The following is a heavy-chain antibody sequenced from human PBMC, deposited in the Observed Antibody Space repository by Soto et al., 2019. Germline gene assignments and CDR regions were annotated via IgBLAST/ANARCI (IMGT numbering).Heavy chain of an antibody. Sequence: QVQLQESGPGLVKPSETLSLTCTVSGGSISSYYWSWIRQPPGKGLEWIGYIYYSGSTNYNPSLKSRVTISVDTSKNQFSLKLSSVTAADTAVYYCARDSSSGDYGVDYWGQGTLVTVSS. CDR3: ARDSSSGDYGVDY. CDR2: IYYSGST. J-gene: IGHJ4*02. V-gene: IGHV4-59*01. D-gene: IGHD4-17*01. CDR1: GGSISSYY.